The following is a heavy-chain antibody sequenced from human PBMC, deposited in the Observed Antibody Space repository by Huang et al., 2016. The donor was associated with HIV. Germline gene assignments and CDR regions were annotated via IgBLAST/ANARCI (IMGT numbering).Heavy chain of an antibody. Sequence: QITLKESGPTLVKPTQTLTLTCTFSGFSLTSSGVAVGCIRQPPGKALEWLALSYWDNEERFSPSLKTRLTITKDTPKNEVGLTMTSMDPVDTATYYCVHRLRYGKWYVDYWGQGVLVTVSS. J-gene: IGHJ4*02. CDR1: GFSLTSSGVA. V-gene: IGHV2-5*02. D-gene: IGHD6-13*01. CDR3: VHRLRYGKWYVDY. CDR2: SYWDNEE.